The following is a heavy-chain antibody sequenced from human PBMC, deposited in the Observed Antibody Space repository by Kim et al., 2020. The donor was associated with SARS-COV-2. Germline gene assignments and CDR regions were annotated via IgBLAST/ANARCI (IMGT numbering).Heavy chain of an antibody. D-gene: IGHD6-19*01. J-gene: IGHJ4*02. V-gene: IGHV3-11*05. Sequence: DPVTARHTISRDNAKNSLYLQMNNLRAEDTAVYYCARARVGSSAWYYFDYWGPGTLVTVSS. CDR3: ARARVGSSAWYYFDY.